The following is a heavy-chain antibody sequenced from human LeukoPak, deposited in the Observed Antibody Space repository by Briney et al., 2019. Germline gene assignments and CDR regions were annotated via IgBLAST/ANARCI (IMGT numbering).Heavy chain of an antibody. CDR1: GFTFSSYG. Sequence: GGSLRLSCAASGFTFSSYGMHWVRQAPGKGLEWVAVIWYDGSNKYYADSVKGRFTISRDNSKNTLYLQMNSLRAEDTAVYYCARLVDYYDSSGRYYYYGVDVWGQGTTVTVSS. D-gene: IGHD3-22*01. CDR2: IWYDGSNK. J-gene: IGHJ6*02. V-gene: IGHV3-33*01. CDR3: ARLVDYYDSSGRYYYYGVDV.